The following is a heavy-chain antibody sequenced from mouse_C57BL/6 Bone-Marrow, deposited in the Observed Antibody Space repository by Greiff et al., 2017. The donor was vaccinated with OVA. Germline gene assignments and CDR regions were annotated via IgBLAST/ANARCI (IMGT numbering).Heavy chain of an antibody. V-gene: IGHV5-4*01. CDR2: ISDGGSYT. J-gene: IGHJ1*03. CDR3: ARDLVGGYFDV. CDR1: GFTFSSYA. Sequence: EVQRVESGGGLVKPGGSLKLSCAASGFTFSSYAMSWVRQTPEKRLEWVATISDGGSYTYYPDNVKGRFTISRDNAKNNLYLQMSHLKSEDTAMYYCARDLVGGYFDVWGTGTTVTVSS. D-gene: IGHD1-1*01.